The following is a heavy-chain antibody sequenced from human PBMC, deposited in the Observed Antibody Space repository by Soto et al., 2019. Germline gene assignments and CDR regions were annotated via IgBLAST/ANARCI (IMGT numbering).Heavy chain of an antibody. CDR3: AREYSNSPEAFDI. Sequence: SETLSLTCTVSGGSVNSDYYYWTWIRQPPGKGLEWIGYIYNSGRTNYNPSLKSRVSISMGTSRNQFSLKLTSVTAADTAVFYCAREYSNSPEAFDIWGQGSLVTVSS. J-gene: IGHJ4*02. D-gene: IGHD1-26*01. CDR1: GGSVNSDYYY. CDR2: IYNSGRT. V-gene: IGHV4-61*01.